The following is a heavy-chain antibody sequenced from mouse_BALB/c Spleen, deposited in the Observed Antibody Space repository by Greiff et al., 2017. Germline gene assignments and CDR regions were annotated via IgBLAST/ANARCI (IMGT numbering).Heavy chain of an antibody. CDR3: ARTYDDYLYAMDY. D-gene: IGHD2-13*01. J-gene: IGHJ4*01. V-gene: IGHV14-3*02. CDR2: IDPANGNT. CDR1: GFNIKDTY. Sequence: EVQLQQSGAELVKPGASVKLSCTASGFNIKDTYMHWVKQRPEQGLEWIGRIDPANGNTKYDPKFQGKATITADTSSNTAYLQLSSLTSEDTAVYYCARTYDDYLYAMDYWGQGTSVTVSS.